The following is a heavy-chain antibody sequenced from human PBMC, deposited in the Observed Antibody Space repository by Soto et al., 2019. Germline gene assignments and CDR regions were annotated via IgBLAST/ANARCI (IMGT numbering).Heavy chain of an antibody. V-gene: IGHV5-51*01. CDR3: ARRGYSYGYIDY. Sequence: GESLKISCKGSGYSFTTYWIGWVRQMPGKGLEWMGIIYPGDSDTNYSPSFRGQVTISVDKSISTAYLQWSSLKASDTAMYYCARRGYSYGYIDYWGQGTLVTVSS. D-gene: IGHD5-18*01. CDR2: IYPGDSDT. J-gene: IGHJ4*02. CDR1: GYSFTTYW.